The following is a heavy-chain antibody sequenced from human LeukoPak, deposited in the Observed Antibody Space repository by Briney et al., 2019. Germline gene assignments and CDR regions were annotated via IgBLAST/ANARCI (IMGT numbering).Heavy chain of an antibody. CDR2: MNSDGSST. Sequence: GGSLRLSCAASGFTFSTSRMHWVRQAPGKALVWVSRMNSDGSSTNYADSVKGRLTISRDNAKNTLYLQMNSLRDEDTAVYYSARDMTGPVDYWGQGTLVTVSP. V-gene: IGHV3-74*01. CDR1: GFTFSTSR. D-gene: IGHD3-9*01. CDR3: ARDMTGPVDY. J-gene: IGHJ4*02.